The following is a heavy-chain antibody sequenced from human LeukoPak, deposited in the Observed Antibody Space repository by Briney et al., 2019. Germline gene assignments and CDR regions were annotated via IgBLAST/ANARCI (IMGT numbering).Heavy chain of an antibody. J-gene: IGHJ4*02. CDR1: GFTFSDYY. Sequence: GGSLRLSCAASGFTFSDYYMSWIRQAPGKGLEWVSHIINSDSTIYYADSVKGRFTISRDNAKNLLFLQVNSLRAEDTGVYYCVTESGWLFDYWGQGTLVTVSS. V-gene: IGHV3-11*01. D-gene: IGHD6-19*01. CDR2: IINSDSTI. CDR3: VTESGWLFDY.